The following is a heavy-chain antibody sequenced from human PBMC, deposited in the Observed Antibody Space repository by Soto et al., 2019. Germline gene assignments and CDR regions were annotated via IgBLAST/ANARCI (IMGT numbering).Heavy chain of an antibody. D-gene: IGHD3-10*01. CDR2: ISGGSSYT. V-gene: IGHV3-11*06. J-gene: IGHJ4*02. CDR3: ATTIVAGSGYYVDH. Sequence: QVQLVESGGGLVKPGGSLRLACAASGFSFGDSYMSWVRQAPGKGLEWLSYISGGSSYTNYADSVKGRFTISRDNAKRSLYLEMTRLRADDTAVYYCATTIVAGSGYYVDHWGQGNLVTVSS. CDR1: GFSFGDSY.